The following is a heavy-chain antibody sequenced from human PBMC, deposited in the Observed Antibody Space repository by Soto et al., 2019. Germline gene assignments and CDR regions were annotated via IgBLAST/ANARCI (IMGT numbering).Heavy chain of an antibody. CDR1: GYTFTTYG. V-gene: IGHV1-18*01. D-gene: IGHD2-21*01. Sequence: QVQLVQSAGEVRQPGASVKVSCKASGYTFTTYGITWVRQAPGQGLEWMGWISPNSGDTSNAQNLQGRVTMTTDKDPSTAYMELRSLTSDDTALYYCARQMWPLYGPQNFFDYWGQGALVTVSS. CDR3: ARQMWPLYGPQNFFDY. J-gene: IGHJ4*02. CDR2: ISPNSGDT.